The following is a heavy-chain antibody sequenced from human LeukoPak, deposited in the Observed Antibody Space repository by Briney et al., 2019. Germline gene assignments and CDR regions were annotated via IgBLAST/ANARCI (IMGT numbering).Heavy chain of an antibody. V-gene: IGHV3-7*03. J-gene: IGHJ4*02. CDR1: GFTFSSYW. CDR3: ARGLGYNIY. CDR2: IKQDGSEM. D-gene: IGHD1-14*01. Sequence: GGSLRLSCAASGFTFSSYWMSWVRQAPGKGLEWVANIKQDGSEMNYMDSVRGRFTISRDNAKTSLYLQMNSLRAEDTAVYYCARGLGYNIYWGQGTLVTVSS.